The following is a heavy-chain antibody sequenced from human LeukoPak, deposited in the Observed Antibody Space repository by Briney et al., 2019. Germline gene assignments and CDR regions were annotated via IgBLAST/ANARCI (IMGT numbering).Heavy chain of an antibody. J-gene: IGHJ4*02. D-gene: IGHD2-15*01. CDR3: ANGLGGSAAECEL. CDR1: GSTFTALG. CDR2: ISYDGSNK. V-gene: IGHV3-30*18. Sequence: GGSLRLSCGPLGSTFTALGMAWVRQAPGKGLEWVAVISYDGSNKYYADSVKGRFTISRDNSKNTLYLQMNSLRAEETAVYYFANGLGGSAAECELWGQRTLVTVSS.